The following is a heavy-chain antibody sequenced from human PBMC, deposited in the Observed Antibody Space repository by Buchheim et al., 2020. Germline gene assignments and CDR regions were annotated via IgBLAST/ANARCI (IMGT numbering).Heavy chain of an antibody. CDR2: ITSDGSGT. Sequence: EVQLVESGGGLVQPGGSLRLSCAASGFSFSSYWMHWVRQAPGRGLVWVSRITSDGSGTGYADSVTGRFIISRDNAKNTLYLQMNSLSPEDTAVYFCARGIAATANPNWFDPWGQGTL. V-gene: IGHV3-74*01. CDR1: GFSFSSYW. J-gene: IGHJ5*02. D-gene: IGHD6-25*01. CDR3: ARGIAATANPNWFDP.